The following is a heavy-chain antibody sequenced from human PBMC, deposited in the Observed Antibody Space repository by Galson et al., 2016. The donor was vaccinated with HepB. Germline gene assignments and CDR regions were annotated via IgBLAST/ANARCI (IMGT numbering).Heavy chain of an antibody. CDR3: ARDPEEGYFDL. V-gene: IGHV1-46*01. CDR2: INPTGSST. Sequence: SVKVSCKASGYTFTNYYMHWVRQAPRQGLQWMGIINPTGSSTSYAQKFQGRVTLTRDTSISTAYMELRRLRSDDTAVYHCARDPEEGYFDLWGRGTLVTVSS. J-gene: IGHJ2*01. D-gene: IGHD1-14*01. CDR1: GYTFTNYY.